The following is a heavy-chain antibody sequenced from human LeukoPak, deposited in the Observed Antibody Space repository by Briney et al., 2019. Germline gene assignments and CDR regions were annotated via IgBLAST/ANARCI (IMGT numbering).Heavy chain of an antibody. CDR3: ARESRGYDILTGKYHRGYYSYYMDV. V-gene: IGHV3-66*01. D-gene: IGHD3-9*01. CDR2: IFIDGDT. CDR1: GFTVSINY. J-gene: IGHJ6*03. Sequence: PGGSLRLSCAASGFTVSINYMSWVRQAPGKGLEWVSSIFIDGDTYYADSVKGRFTISRDNSKNTLYLQMNSLRAEDTAVYYCARESRGYDILTGKYHRGYYSYYMDVWGKGTTVTVSS.